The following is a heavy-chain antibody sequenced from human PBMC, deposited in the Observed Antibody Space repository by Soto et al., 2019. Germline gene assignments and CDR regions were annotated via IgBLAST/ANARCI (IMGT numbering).Heavy chain of an antibody. CDR1: GFTFSSYG. CDR2: ISYDGSNK. CDR3: VKGTVSVTSYYYYGMDV. J-gene: IGHJ6*02. D-gene: IGHD4-4*01. V-gene: IGHV3-30*18. Sequence: PGGSLILSCAASGFTFSSYGMHWVRQAPGKGLEWVAVISYDGSNKYYADSVKGRFTISRDNSKNTLYLQMNSLRAEDTAVYYCVKGTVSVTSYYYYGMDVWGQGTTVT.